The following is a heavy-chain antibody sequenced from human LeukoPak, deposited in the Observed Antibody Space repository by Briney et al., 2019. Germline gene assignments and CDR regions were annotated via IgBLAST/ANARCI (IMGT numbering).Heavy chain of an antibody. CDR1: GFTFSSYG. CDR2: ISGSGGST. J-gene: IGHJ4*02. D-gene: IGHD3-22*01. Sequence: PGGSLRLSCAASGFTFSSYGMHWVRQAPGKGLEWVSAISGSGGSTYYADSVKGRFTISRDNSKNTLYLQMNSLRAEDTAVYYCANVPTYYYDSSGGETFDYWGQGTLVTVSS. CDR3: ANVPTYYYDSSGGETFDY. V-gene: IGHV3-23*01.